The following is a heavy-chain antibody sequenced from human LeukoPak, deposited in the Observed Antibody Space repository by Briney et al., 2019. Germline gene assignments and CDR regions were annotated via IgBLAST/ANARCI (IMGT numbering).Heavy chain of an antibody. Sequence: SETLSLTCTVSGGSISSYYWSWIRQPAGKGLEWIGRIYTSGSTNYNPSLKSRVTMTRDTSTSTVYMELSSLRSEDTAVYYCARAREPYFDYWGQGTLVTVSS. J-gene: IGHJ4*02. CDR3: ARAREPYFDY. CDR2: IYTSGST. D-gene: IGHD1-26*01. CDR1: GGSISSYY. V-gene: IGHV4-4*07.